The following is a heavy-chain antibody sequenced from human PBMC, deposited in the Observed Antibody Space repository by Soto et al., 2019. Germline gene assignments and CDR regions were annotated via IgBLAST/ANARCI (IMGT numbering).Heavy chain of an antibody. CDR2: ISGSGGNT. J-gene: IGHJ4*02. CDR1: GFTFSSCA. V-gene: IGHV3-23*01. Sequence: HPGGSLRLSCAASGFTFSSCAMSWVRQAPGKGLEWVSAISGSGGNTYYADSVRGRFTISRDNSKSTLYLQMNSLRAEDTAVYYCAKDLPVLRLGGYFDYWGQGTLVTVSS. D-gene: IGHD2-15*01. CDR3: AKDLPVLRLGGYFDY.